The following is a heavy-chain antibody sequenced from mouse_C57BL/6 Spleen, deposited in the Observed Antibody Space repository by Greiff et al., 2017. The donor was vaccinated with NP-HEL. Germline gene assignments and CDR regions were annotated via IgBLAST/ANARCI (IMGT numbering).Heavy chain of an antibody. Sequence: EVNVVESEGGLVQPGSSMKLSCTASGFTFSDYYMAWVRQVPEKGLEWVANINYDGSSTYYLDSLKSRFIISRDNAKNILYLQMSSLKSEDTATYYCARGQLRLSYWGQGTLVTVSA. CDR1: GFTFSDYY. CDR3: ARGQLRLSY. CDR2: INYDGSST. V-gene: IGHV5-16*01. J-gene: IGHJ3*01. D-gene: IGHD3-2*02.